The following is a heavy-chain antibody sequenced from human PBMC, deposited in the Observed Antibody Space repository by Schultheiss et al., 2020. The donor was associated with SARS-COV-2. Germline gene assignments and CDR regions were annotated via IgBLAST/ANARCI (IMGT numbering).Heavy chain of an antibody. CDR3: ARGGGESLDAFDI. V-gene: IGHV3-30*07. J-gene: IGHJ3*02. D-gene: IGHD3-10*01. CDR1: GFTFSSYA. CDR2: ISYDGSNK. Sequence: GGSLRLSCSASGFTFSSYAMHWVRQAPGKGLEWVAVISYDGSNKYYADSVKGRFTISRDNAKNSLYLQMNSLRAEDTAVYYCARGGGESLDAFDIWGQGTMVTVSS.